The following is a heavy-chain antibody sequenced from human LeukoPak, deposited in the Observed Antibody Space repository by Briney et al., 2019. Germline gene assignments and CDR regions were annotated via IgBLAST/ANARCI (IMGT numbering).Heavy chain of an antibody. CDR3: ARHGAKYSSSFWFDP. J-gene: IGHJ5*02. D-gene: IGHD6-6*01. CDR2: ITAYNVNT. Sequence: ASVKVSCKASGYTFTSYGISWVRQAPGQGLEWMGWITAYNVNTNYAQKFQGRVTMTTDTSTSTAYMELRSLRSDDTAVYYCARHGAKYSSSFWFDPWGQGTLVIVSS. V-gene: IGHV1-18*01. CDR1: GYTFTSYG.